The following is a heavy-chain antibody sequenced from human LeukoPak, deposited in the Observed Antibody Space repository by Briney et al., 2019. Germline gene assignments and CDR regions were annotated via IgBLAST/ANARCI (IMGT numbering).Heavy chain of an antibody. CDR2: ISYDGSNK. J-gene: IGHJ4*02. V-gene: IGHV3-30*04. D-gene: IGHD6-19*01. CDR3: ARGRYSSGF. CDR1: GFTFSSYA. Sequence: PGGSLRLSCAASGFTFSSYAMHWVRQAPGKGLEGVAVISYDGSNKYYADSVKGRFTISRDNSKNTLYLQMYSLRAEDTAVYYCARGRYSSGFWGQGTLVTGSS.